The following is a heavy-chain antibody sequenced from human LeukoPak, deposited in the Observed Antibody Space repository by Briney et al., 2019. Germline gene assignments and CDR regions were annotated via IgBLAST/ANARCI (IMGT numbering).Heavy chain of an antibody. V-gene: IGHV4-34*01. J-gene: IGHJ1*01. CDR2: INHSGST. Sequence: PSETLSLTCAVYGGSFSGYYWSWIRQPPGKGLEWIGEINHSGSTNYNPSLKSRVTISVDTSKNQFSLKLSSVTAADTAVYYCARTSGSYYRVPFQHWGQGTLVTVSS. D-gene: IGHD1-26*01. CDR1: GGSFSGYY. CDR3: ARTSGSYYRVPFQH.